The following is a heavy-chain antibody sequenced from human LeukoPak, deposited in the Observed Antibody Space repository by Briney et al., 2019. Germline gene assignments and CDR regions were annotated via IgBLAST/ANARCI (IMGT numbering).Heavy chain of an antibody. CDR1: GGSISSSSYY. CDR3: ARLWVWQQLGYFDY. J-gene: IGHJ4*02. D-gene: IGHD6-13*01. Sequence: PSETLSLTCTVSGGSISSSSYYWGWIRQPPGKGLEWIGSIYYSGSTYYNPSLKSRVTISVDTSKNQFSLKLSSVTAADTAVYYRARLWVWQQLGYFDYWGQGTLVTVSS. CDR2: IYYSGST. V-gene: IGHV4-39*01.